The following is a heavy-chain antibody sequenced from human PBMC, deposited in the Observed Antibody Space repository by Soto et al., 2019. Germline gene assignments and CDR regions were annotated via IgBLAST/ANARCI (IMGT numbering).Heavy chain of an antibody. V-gene: IGHV4-39*01. CDR1: GGSISSSSYY. CDR2: IYYSGST. Sequence: TSETLSLTCTVSGGSISSSSYYWGWIRQPPGKGLEWIGSIYYSGSTYYNPSLKSRVTISVDTSKNQFSLKLSSVTAADTAVYYCARPTFALKAWFGELLPGDGEIYMDVWGKGTTVTVSS. J-gene: IGHJ6*03. D-gene: IGHD3-10*01. CDR3: ARPTFALKAWFGELLPGDGEIYMDV.